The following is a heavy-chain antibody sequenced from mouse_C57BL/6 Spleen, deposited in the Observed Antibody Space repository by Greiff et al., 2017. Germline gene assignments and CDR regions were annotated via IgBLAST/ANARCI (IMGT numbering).Heavy chain of an antibody. V-gene: IGHV5-9*01. D-gene: IGHD2-1*01. CDR3: ASQNYGNYPMVY. J-gene: IGHJ3*01. Sequence: EVQLVESGGGLVKPGGSLKLSCAASGFTFSSYTMSWVRQTPEKRLEWVATISGGGGNTYYPASVKGRFTISRDTAKNTLYLQMSSLTSEDTALYYCASQNYGNYPMVYWGQGTLVTVSA. CDR1: GFTFSSYT. CDR2: ISGGGGNT.